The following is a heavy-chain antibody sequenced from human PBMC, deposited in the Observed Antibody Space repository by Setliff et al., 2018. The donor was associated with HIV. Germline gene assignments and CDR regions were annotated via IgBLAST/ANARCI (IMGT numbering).Heavy chain of an antibody. Sequence: SETLSLTCTVSGDSISSGTYYWSWIRQPAGKGLEWIGRIYSSGSTNYNPSLESRVTISVDTSKNQFSLRLRSVTAADTAVYYCARGFLRSRRRWFDPWGQGTLVTVSS. CDR1: GDSISSGTYY. J-gene: IGHJ5*02. CDR3: ARGFLRSRRRWFDP. V-gene: IGHV4-61*02. D-gene: IGHD4-17*01. CDR2: IYSSGST.